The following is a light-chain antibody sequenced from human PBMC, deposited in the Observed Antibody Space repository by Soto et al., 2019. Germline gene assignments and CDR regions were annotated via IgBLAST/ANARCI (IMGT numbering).Light chain of an antibody. CDR3: QLYNSYADLT. V-gene: IGKV1-5*03. CDR1: QNIITW. J-gene: IGKJ4*01. CDR2: KAS. Sequence: DFQMTQSPSTLSGSVGDRVTITCRASQNIITWLAWYQQKPGKAPKLLIYKASTLETGVPSRFSGTGSGTEFTLTISSLQPDDSATYYCQLYNSYADLTFGGGTKVDIK.